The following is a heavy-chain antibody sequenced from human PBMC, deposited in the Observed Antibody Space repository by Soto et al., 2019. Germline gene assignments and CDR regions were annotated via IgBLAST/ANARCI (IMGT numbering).Heavy chain of an antibody. CDR1: GGSFSGYY. D-gene: IGHD6-25*01. V-gene: IGHV4-34*01. Sequence: PTETLSLTCAGYGGSFSGYYWSWLRQPPGKGLEWIGEINHSGSTNYNPSLKIRVTISVDTSKNQFSLKLSSVTAADTAVYYCASGGYNAGGAYYYYYYGMDVWGQGTTVTVSS. CDR3: ASGGYNAGGAYYYYYYGMDV. J-gene: IGHJ6*02. CDR2: INHSGST.